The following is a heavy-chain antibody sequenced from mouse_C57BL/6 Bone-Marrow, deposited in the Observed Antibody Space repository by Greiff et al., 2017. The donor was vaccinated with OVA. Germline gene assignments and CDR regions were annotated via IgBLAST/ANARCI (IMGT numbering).Heavy chain of an antibody. CDR3: ARERYYGSILYYAMDD. CDR2: ILPGSGST. J-gene: IGHJ4*01. CDR1: GYTFTGYW. D-gene: IGHD1-1*01. V-gene: IGHV1-9*01. Sequence: VQLQQSGAELMKPGASVKLSCKATGYTFTGYWIEWVKQRPGHGLEWIGEILPGSGSTNYNEKFKGKATFTADTSSNTAYMQLSSPTTEDSAIYYCARERYYGSILYYAMDDWGQGTSGTVSS.